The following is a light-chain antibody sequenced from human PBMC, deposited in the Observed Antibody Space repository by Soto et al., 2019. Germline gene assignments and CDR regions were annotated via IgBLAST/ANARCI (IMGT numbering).Light chain of an antibody. J-gene: IGKJ1*01. CDR1: QSISSW. CDR3: QQYNSYPWT. CDR2: KAP. V-gene: IGKV1-5*03. Sequence: DIQMTQYPSTLSASVGDRVTITCRASQSISSWLAWYQQKPGKAPKLLIYKAPSLESGVPSRFSGSGSGTEFTLTISSLQPDDFATYYCQQYNSYPWTFGQGTKVDIK.